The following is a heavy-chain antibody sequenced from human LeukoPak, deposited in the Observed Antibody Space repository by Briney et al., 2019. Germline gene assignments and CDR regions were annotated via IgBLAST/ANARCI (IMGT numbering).Heavy chain of an antibody. J-gene: IGHJ4*02. CDR3: ARDQDSVFDY. CDR1: GFTFSSYA. D-gene: IGHD5-18*01. V-gene: IGHV3-30*04. CDR2: ISYDGSNK. Sequence: GGSLRLSCAASGFTFSSYAMHWVRQAPGKGLEWVAVISYDGSNKYYADSVKGRFTISRDNSKNTLYLQMNSLRAEDTAVNYCARDQDSVFDYWGQGTLVTVSS.